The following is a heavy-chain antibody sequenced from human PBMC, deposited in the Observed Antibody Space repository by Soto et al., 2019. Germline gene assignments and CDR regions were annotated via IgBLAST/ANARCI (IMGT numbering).Heavy chain of an antibody. CDR1: TFTINTYS. J-gene: IGHJ6*02. CDR3: ARSQRNGATDV. CDR2: ITSGSSFI. Sequence: PGGSLRLSCVASTFTINTYSLNWVRQAPGKGLEWVSSITSGSSFIDYADSVKGRFTISRDDAKNSLFLQMSSLRAGDRAVYYCARSQRNGATDVWGQGTTVTVSS. V-gene: IGHV3-21*01. D-gene: IGHD2-8*01.